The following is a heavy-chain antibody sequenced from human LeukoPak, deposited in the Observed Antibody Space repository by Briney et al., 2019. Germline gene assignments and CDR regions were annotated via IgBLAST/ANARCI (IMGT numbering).Heavy chain of an antibody. CDR2: MNPNSGNT. Sequence: ASVKVSCKASGYTFTSYDINWVRQATGQGLEWMGWMNPNSGNTGYAQKFQGRVTMTRNTSISTAYMGLSSLRFEDTAVYYCARGIVHYDILTGYYTFSLLFDYWGQGTLVTVSS. CDR3: ARGIVHYDILTGYYTFSLLFDY. V-gene: IGHV1-8*01. J-gene: IGHJ4*02. D-gene: IGHD3-9*01. CDR1: GYTFTSYD.